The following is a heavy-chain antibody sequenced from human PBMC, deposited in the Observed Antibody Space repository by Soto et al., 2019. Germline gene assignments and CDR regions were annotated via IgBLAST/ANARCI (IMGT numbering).Heavy chain of an antibody. V-gene: IGHV3-30-3*01. D-gene: IGHD1-26*01. CDR3: ARDRPGTLIPTFDY. Sequence: GGSLRLSCAASGFTFSSYAMHWVGQAPGKGLEWVAVISYDGSNKYYADSVKGRFTISRDNSKNTLYLQMNSLRAEDTAVYYCARDRPGTLIPTFDYWGQGTLVTVSS. CDR2: ISYDGSNK. CDR1: GFTFSSYA. J-gene: IGHJ4*02.